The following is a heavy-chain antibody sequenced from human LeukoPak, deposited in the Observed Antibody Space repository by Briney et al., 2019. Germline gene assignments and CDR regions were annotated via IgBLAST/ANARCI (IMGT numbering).Heavy chain of an antibody. D-gene: IGHD4-17*01. CDR3: ARDAQSTVTTFAQPPYNWFDP. CDR1: GFTFSSYA. CDR2: ISFEGSNK. J-gene: IGHJ5*02. V-gene: IGHV3-30*04. Sequence: GGSLRLSCAASGFTFSSYAMHWVRQAPGKGPEWVAVISFEGSNKYYADSVKGRFTIFRDNSKNTLYLQMNSLRPEDTAVYYCARDAQSTVTTFAQPPYNWFDPWGQGTLVIVSS.